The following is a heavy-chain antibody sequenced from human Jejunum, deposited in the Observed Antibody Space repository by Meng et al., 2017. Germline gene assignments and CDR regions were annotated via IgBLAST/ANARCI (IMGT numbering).Heavy chain of an antibody. V-gene: IGHV1-18*01. CDR2: ISGYNGNT. CDR1: GYTFTSYG. CDR3: VRTERDSRGWFPDY. D-gene: IGHD6-19*01. Sequence: ASVKVSCKASGYTFTSYGFSWVRQTPGQGLEWMGWISGYNGNTNYAQKFQGRVTMTIDRSTRTVYMELTNLRSDDKAIYYCVRTERDSRGWFPDYWGQGTLVTVSS. J-gene: IGHJ4*02.